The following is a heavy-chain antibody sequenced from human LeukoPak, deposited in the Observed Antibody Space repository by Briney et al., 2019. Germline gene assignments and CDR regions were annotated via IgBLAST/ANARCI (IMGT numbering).Heavy chain of an antibody. V-gene: IGHV3-30*18. CDR1: GFTFSSYG. CDR3: AKEGSTTHLDY. CDR2: ISYDGSNK. D-gene: IGHD5/OR15-5a*01. Sequence: GGSLRLSCAASGFTFSSYGMHRVRQAPGKGLEWVAVISYDGSNKYYADSVKGRFTISRDNSKNTLYLQMNSLRAEDTAVYYCAKEGSTTHLDYWGQGTLVTVSS. J-gene: IGHJ4*02.